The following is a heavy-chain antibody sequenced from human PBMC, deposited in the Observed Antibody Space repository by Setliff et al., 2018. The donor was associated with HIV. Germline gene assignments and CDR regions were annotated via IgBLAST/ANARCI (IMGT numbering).Heavy chain of an antibody. CDR3: ARILDMSSRTRTLYHAMDV. CDR1: GFTFSSYW. D-gene: IGHD3-10*01. J-gene: IGHJ6*02. CDR2: ISVSGFTI. Sequence: PGGSLRLSCAASGFTFSSYWMHWVRQVPGKGLVWVSFISVSGFTIHYADSVQGRFTISRDNARNSLSLQLNSLRADDTAVYYCARILDMSSRTRTLYHAMDVWGRGTTVTVSS. V-gene: IGHV3-48*03.